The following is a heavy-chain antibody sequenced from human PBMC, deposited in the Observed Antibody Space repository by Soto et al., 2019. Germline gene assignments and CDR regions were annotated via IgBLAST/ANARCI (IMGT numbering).Heavy chain of an antibody. J-gene: IGHJ4*02. CDR1: GGSVSSGSYY. Sequence: QVQLQESGPGLVKPSETLSLTCTVSGGSVSSGSYYWSWIRQPPGKGLEWIGYIYYSGSTNYNPPLKSRXXIXVXXSKNQFSLKLSSVTAADTAVYYCARYSGYDYHFDYWGQGTLVTVSS. V-gene: IGHV4-61*01. CDR2: IYYSGST. CDR3: ARYSGYDYHFDY. D-gene: IGHD5-12*01.